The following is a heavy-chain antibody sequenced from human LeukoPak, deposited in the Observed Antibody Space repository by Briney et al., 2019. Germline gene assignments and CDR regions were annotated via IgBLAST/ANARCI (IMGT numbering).Heavy chain of an antibody. Sequence: GGSLRLSCAASGFTFSSYSMSWVRQAPGEGLEWVSAISPSGDSTSYPDSVKGRFTISRDNSKNTVYLQMNSLTAEDTAIYYCARRLPVAGRTDFFDYWSQGTLVTVSS. V-gene: IGHV3-23*01. CDR3: ARRLPVAGRTDFFDY. D-gene: IGHD6-13*01. J-gene: IGHJ4*02. CDR2: ISPSGDST. CDR1: GFTFSSYS.